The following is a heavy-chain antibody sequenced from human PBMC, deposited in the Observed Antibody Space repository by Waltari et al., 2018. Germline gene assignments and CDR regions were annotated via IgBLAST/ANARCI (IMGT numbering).Heavy chain of an antibody. D-gene: IGHD6-6*01. CDR3: ARGRSVYDY. V-gene: IGHV3-48*03. Sequence: EVQLVESGGGWVQPGVALRLSCSASAFTFGAYEMTWVRQAPGKWLEWVSYISASGSVIYYADSVKGRFTISRDNARNSLYLQLNSLTAEDTAIYYCARGRSVYDYWGQGTLVTVSS. CDR1: AFTFGAYE. J-gene: IGHJ4*02. CDR2: ISASGSVI.